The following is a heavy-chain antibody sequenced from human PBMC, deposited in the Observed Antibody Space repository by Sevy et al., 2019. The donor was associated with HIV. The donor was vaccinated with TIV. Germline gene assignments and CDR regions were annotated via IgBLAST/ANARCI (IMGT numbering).Heavy chain of an antibody. CDR1: GYTLSSYD. CDR3: ARADLDSSTFFYYYGMDV. J-gene: IGHJ6*02. Sequence: ASVKVSCKASGYTLSSYDINWVRQATGQGLEWMGWMNPDSGRIGYAPKFQGRVTMTTNTSIGTAYMELRSLRSEDSAVYYCARADLDSSTFFYYYGMDVWGQWTTVTVSS. V-gene: IGHV1-8*01. D-gene: IGHD6-13*01. CDR2: MNPDSGRI.